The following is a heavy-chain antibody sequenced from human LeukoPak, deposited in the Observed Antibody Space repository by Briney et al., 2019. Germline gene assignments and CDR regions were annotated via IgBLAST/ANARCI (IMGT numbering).Heavy chain of an antibody. Sequence: GGSLRLSCAASGFTFSSYGMHWVRQAPGKGLEWVAFIRYDGSNKYYADSVKGRFTISRDNSKNTLYLQMNSLRAEDTAVYYCAKDFRMNWRLLWFGESASTVDYWGQGTLVTVSS. V-gene: IGHV3-30*02. D-gene: IGHD3-10*01. J-gene: IGHJ4*02. CDR1: GFTFSSYG. CDR2: IRYDGSNK. CDR3: AKDFRMNWRLLWFGESASTVDY.